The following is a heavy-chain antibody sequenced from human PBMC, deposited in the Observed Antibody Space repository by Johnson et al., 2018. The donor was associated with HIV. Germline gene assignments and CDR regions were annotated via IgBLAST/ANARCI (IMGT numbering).Heavy chain of an antibody. J-gene: IGHJ3*02. CDR1: GFTFSNYP. V-gene: IGHV3-30*04. Sequence: QVQLVESGGGVVRPGRSLRLSCAASGFTFSNYPMHWVRQAPGKGLEWVAVISFDGSIKYYADSVKGRFTISRDNSKNTLYLQMNSQRAEDTAVYYCASDRCSSTSCIDAFDIWGQGTMVTVSS. D-gene: IGHD2-2*01. CDR3: ASDRCSSTSCIDAFDI. CDR2: ISFDGSIK.